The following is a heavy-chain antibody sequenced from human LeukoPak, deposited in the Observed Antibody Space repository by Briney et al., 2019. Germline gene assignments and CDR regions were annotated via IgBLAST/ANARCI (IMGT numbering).Heavy chain of an antibody. CDR1: GYTLTELS. CDR3: ARDYPPSVYYYDSSGYYYVDAFDI. Sequence: ASVKVSCKVSGYTLTELSMHWVRQAPGKGLEWMGGFDPEDGETIYAQKFQGRVTMTEDTSTDTAYMELSSLKSEDTAVYYCARDYPPSVYYYDSSGYYYVDAFDIWGQGTMVTVSS. D-gene: IGHD3-22*01. V-gene: IGHV1-24*01. J-gene: IGHJ3*02. CDR2: FDPEDGET.